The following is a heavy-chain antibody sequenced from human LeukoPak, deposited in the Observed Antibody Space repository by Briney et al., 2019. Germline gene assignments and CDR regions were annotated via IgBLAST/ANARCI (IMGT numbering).Heavy chain of an antibody. CDR3: ARDGPRYVYYYYMDV. V-gene: IGHV3-30*03. Sequence: GRSLRLSCAASGFTFSTYGMHWVRQAPGKGLEWVAVISYDGSNKYYADSVKGRFTISRDNSKNTLYLQMNSLRAEDTAVYYCARDGPRYVYYYYMDVWGKGTTVTVSS. D-gene: IGHD2-2*01. CDR1: GFTFSTYG. J-gene: IGHJ6*03. CDR2: ISYDGSNK.